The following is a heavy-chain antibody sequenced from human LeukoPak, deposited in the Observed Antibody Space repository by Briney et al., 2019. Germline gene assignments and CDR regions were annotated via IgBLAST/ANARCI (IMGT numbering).Heavy chain of an antibody. D-gene: IGHD2-2*01. V-gene: IGHV1-18*01. Sequence: GASVKVSCKASGYTFTSYGISWVRQAPGQGLEWMGWISAYNDNTNYAQKLQGRVTMTTDTSTSAAYMELRSLRSDDTAVYYCARDLDCSSTSCYDYWGQGILVTVSS. J-gene: IGHJ4*02. CDR3: ARDLDCSSTSCYDY. CDR2: ISAYNDNT. CDR1: GYTFTSYG.